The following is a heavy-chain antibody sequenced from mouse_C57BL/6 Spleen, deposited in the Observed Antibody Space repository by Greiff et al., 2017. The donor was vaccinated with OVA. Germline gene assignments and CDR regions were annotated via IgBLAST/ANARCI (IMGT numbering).Heavy chain of an antibody. Sequence: EVQGVESGGDLVKPGGSLKLSCAASGFTFSSYGMSWVRQTPDKRLEWVATISSGGSYTYYPDSVKGRFTISRDNAKNTLYLQMSSLKSEDTAMYYCASPYDYDVGFDYWGQGTTLTVSS. CDR3: ASPYDYDVGFDY. CDR1: GFTFSSYG. V-gene: IGHV5-6*01. D-gene: IGHD2-4*01. J-gene: IGHJ2*01. CDR2: ISSGGSYT.